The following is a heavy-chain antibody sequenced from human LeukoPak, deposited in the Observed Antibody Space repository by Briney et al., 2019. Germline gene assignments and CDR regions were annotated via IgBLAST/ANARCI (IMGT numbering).Heavy chain of an antibody. V-gene: IGHV1-8*03. Sequence: GASVKVSCKXSGYTFTSYDINWVRQATGQGLEWMGWMNPNSGNTGYAQKFQGRVTITRNTSISTAYMELSSLRSEDTAVYYCARKLGYCSSTSCYYWFDPWGQGTLVTVSS. CDR2: MNPNSGNT. CDR1: GYTFTSYD. CDR3: ARKLGYCSSTSCYYWFDP. J-gene: IGHJ5*02. D-gene: IGHD2-2*01.